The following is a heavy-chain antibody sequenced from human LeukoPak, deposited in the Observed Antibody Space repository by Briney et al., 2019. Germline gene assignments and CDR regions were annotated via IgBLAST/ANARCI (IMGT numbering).Heavy chain of an antibody. CDR1: GFTFSSYA. D-gene: IGHD5-18*01. J-gene: IGHJ5*02. V-gene: IGHV3-30*09. Sequence: GGSLRLSCAASGFTFSSYAMHWVRQAPGKGLEWVAVISYDGSNKYYADSVKGRFAISRDNSKNTLCLQMNSLRAEDTAVYYCARAIGYSYGYASWFDPWGQGTMVTVSS. CDR2: ISYDGSNK. CDR3: ARAIGYSYGYASWFDP.